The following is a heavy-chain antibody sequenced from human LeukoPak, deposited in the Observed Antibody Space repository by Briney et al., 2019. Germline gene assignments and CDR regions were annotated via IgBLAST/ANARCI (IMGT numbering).Heavy chain of an antibody. CDR2: IYSGGST. J-gene: IGHJ3*02. CDR1: GFTVSSNY. CDR3: ATRIVGARAFDI. Sequence: GGSLRLSCAASGFTVSSNYMSWVRQAPGKGLEWVSVIYSGGSTYYADSVKGRFTISRDNSKNTLYLQMNSLRAEDTAVYCCATRIVGARAFDIWGQGTMVTVSS. D-gene: IGHD1-26*01. V-gene: IGHV3-66*04.